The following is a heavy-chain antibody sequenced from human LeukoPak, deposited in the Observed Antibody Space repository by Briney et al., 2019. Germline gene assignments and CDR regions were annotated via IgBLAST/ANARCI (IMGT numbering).Heavy chain of an antibody. J-gene: IGHJ3*02. V-gene: IGHV1-8*01. CDR1: GYTFTSYD. CDR2: MNPNSGNT. Sequence: SXXVSCKASGYTFTSYDINWVRQATGQGVEWMGWMNPNSGNTGYAHKFQGRVTMTRNTSISTAYMELSSLRSEDTAVYYCARDRAEFTMIVPDAFGIWGQGTMVTVSS. D-gene: IGHD3-22*01. CDR3: ARDRAEFTMIVPDAFGI.